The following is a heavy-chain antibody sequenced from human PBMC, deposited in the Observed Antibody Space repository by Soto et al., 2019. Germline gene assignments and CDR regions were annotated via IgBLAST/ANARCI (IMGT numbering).Heavy chain of an antibody. CDR3: ARGSMGATRHTFGY. CDR1: GFTVSTYS. Sequence: ASLRRSCSPSGFTVSTYSMNWVRQAPGKGLEWVSYISSSSSTIYYADSVKGRFTISRDSAKNSLYLQMNSLRAEDTAVYYCARGSMGATRHTFGYWGQGT. J-gene: IGHJ4*02. V-gene: IGHV3-48*01. CDR2: ISSSSSTI. D-gene: IGHD1-26*01.